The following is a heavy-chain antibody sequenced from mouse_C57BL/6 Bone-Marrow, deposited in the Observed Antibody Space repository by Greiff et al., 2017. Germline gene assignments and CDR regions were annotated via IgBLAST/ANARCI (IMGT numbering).Heavy chain of an antibody. CDR2: INYDGSST. Sequence: EVQVVESEGGLVQPGSSMKLSCTASGFTFSDYYMAWVRQVPEKGLEWVANINYDGSSTYYLDSLKSRFIISRDNAKNILYLQMSSLKSEDTATYYCARGDYDADYYAMDYWGQGTSVTVSS. D-gene: IGHD2-4*01. CDR3: ARGDYDADYYAMDY. V-gene: IGHV5-16*01. J-gene: IGHJ4*01. CDR1: GFTFSDYY.